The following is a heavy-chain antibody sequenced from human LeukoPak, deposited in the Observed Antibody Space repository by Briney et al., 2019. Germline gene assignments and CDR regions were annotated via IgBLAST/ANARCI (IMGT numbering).Heavy chain of an antibody. V-gene: IGHV1-2*02. CDR3: ARVLGPATWRDLYYFDY. Sequence: GASVKVSCKASGYTFTGYYMHWVRRAPGQGLEWMGWINPNSGGTNYAQKFQGRVTMTRDTSISTAYMELSRLRSDDTAVYYCARVLGPATWRDLYYFDYWGQGTLVTVSS. J-gene: IGHJ4*02. CDR2: INPNSGGT. D-gene: IGHD1-1*01. CDR1: GYTFTGYY.